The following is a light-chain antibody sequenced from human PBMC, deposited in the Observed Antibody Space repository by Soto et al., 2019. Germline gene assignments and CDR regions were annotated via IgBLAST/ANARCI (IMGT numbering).Light chain of an antibody. CDR2: GAS. V-gene: IGKV3-15*01. Sequence: EIVMTQSPATLSASPGERVALSCRASQTVSSNFAWYQQKPGQAPRLVIYGASTRATGIPARFSGSGSGTDFSRTISSLQSEDFTLYYCQQYNKWPYTFGQGTKLELK. J-gene: IGKJ2*01. CDR1: QTVSSN. CDR3: QQYNKWPYT.